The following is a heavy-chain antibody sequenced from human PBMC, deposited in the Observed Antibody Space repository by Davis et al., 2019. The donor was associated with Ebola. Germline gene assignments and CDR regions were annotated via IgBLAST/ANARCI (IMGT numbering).Heavy chain of an antibody. CDR1: GFSISGGYY. CDR3: ARESGGLDY. D-gene: IGHD2-15*01. J-gene: IGHJ4*02. CDR2: ISHSGST. Sequence: MPGGSLRLSCSVSGFSISGGYYWGWIRQAPGKGMEWIGSISHSGSTYFTPSLASRVTISIDTSKNQFSLSLSSVTAADTAVYYCARESGGLDYWGQGTLVTVSS. V-gene: IGHV4-38-2*02.